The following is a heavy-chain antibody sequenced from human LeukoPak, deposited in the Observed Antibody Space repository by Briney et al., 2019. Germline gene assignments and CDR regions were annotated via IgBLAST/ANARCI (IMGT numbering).Heavy chain of an antibody. Sequence: GGSLRLSCAASGCTFSSYAMSWVGQAPGKGVEWVSAISGSGGSTYYADSVKGRVTISRDNSKNRLYLQMNSLRAEDTAVYYCAKDLFAVTTATDYWGQGTLVTVSS. D-gene: IGHD4-17*01. CDR2: ISGSGGST. CDR1: GCTFSSYA. J-gene: IGHJ4*02. V-gene: IGHV3-23*01. CDR3: AKDLFAVTTATDY.